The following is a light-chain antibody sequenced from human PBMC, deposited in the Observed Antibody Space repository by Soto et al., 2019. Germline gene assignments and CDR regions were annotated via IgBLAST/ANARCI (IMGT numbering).Light chain of an antibody. V-gene: IGLV2-14*01. Sequence: QSALTQPASVSGSPGQSITISCTGTSSDVGGYNYVSWYQQHPGKAPKLMIYEVSNRLSEVSNRFSGSKSGNTASLTISGLQAEDEADYYCSSYTSSSTPYVFGTGTKLTVL. CDR1: SSDVGGYNY. J-gene: IGLJ1*01. CDR2: EVS. CDR3: SSYTSSSTPYV.